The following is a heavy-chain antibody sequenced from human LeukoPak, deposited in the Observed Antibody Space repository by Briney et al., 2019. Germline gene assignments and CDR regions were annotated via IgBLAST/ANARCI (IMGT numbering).Heavy chain of an antibody. CDR1: GYTFTSYG. V-gene: IGHV1-18*01. J-gene: IGHJ4*02. Sequence: GASVKVSCKASGYTFTSYGISWVRQAPGQGLEWMGWISAYNGNTNYAQKFQGRVTMTTDTSTSTAYMELRSLRSDDTAVYYCARGLTLRYVWGSYRYLDYWGQGTLVTVSS. CDR3: ARGLTLRYVWGSYRYLDY. D-gene: IGHD3-16*02. CDR2: ISAYNGNT.